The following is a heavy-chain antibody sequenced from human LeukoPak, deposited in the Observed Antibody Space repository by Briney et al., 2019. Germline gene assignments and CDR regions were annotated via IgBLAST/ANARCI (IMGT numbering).Heavy chain of an antibody. CDR3: ARSSATYYDSSGYYS. J-gene: IGHJ4*02. V-gene: IGHV3-30-3*01. D-gene: IGHD3-22*01. CDR1: GFSFSSYA. CDR2: ISYDGSNK. Sequence: PGGSLRLSCAASGFSFSSYAMHWVRQAPGKGLEWVAVISYDGSNKYYADSVKGRFTISRDNSKNTLYLQMNSLRAEDTAVYYCARSSATYYDSSGYYSWGQGTLVTVSS.